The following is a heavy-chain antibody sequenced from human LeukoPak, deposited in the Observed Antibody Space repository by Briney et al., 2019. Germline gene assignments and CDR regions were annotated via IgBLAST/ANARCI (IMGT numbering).Heavy chain of an antibody. J-gene: IGHJ5*02. V-gene: IGHV4-59*01. CDR2: IYYSGST. D-gene: IGHD3-3*01. Sequence: SETLSLTCTVSGGSISSYYWSWIRQPPGKGLGWIGYIYYSGSTNYNPSLKSRVTISVDTSKNQFSLKLSSVTAADTAVYYCARQLGTRYDFWSGYYTGWFDPWGQGTLVTVFS. CDR1: GGSISSYY. CDR3: ARQLGTRYDFWSGYYTGWFDP.